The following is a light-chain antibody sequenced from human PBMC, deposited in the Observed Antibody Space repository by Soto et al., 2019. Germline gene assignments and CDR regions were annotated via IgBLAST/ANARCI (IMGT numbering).Light chain of an antibody. CDR2: KAS. CDR3: QQYSTYTPRT. CDR1: QSISIW. J-gene: IGKJ1*01. V-gene: IGKV1-5*03. Sequence: DIQMTQSPSPLSASVGDRVTITCRASQSISIWLAWYQQKPGKAPKILIYKASSLESGVPSRFSGSGSGTKFTLTISSLQPYDFATYYCQQYSTYTPRTFGQGTKVEIK.